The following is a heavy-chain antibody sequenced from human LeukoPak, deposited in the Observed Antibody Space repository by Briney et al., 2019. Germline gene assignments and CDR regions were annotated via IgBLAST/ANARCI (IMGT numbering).Heavy chain of an antibody. CDR2: INHSGST. J-gene: IGHJ5*02. Sequence: SETLSLTCAVYGGSSGGYYWSWIRQSPGKGLEWIGEINHSGSTNYNPSLTSRVTISVDTSKNQFSLKLTSVTAADTAVYYCARGQYQPRLDPWGQGTLVTVSS. V-gene: IGHV4-34*01. CDR1: GGSSGGYY. CDR3: ARGQYQPRLDP. D-gene: IGHD2-2*01.